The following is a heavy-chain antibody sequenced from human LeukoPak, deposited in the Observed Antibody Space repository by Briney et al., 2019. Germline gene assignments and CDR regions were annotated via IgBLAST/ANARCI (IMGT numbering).Heavy chain of an antibody. CDR1: GGSFSGYY. V-gene: IGHV4-34*01. J-gene: IGHJ5*02. Sequence: SETLSLTCAVYGGSFSGYYWSWIRQPPGKGLEWIGEINHSGSTNYNPSLKSRVTISVDTSKNQFSLKLSSVTAADTAVYYCARGPRSLVVPAAILKAHWGFDPWGRGTLVTVSS. CDR2: INHSGST. D-gene: IGHD2-2*02. CDR3: ARGPRSLVVPAAILKAHWGFDP.